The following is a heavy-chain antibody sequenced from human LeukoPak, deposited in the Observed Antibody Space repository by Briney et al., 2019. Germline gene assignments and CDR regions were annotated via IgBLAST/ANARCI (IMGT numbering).Heavy chain of an antibody. CDR3: AKELHYDFWSGYGD. V-gene: IGHV3-23*01. CDR1: GFTFSSYA. J-gene: IGHJ4*02. CDR2: ISGSGGST. D-gene: IGHD3-3*01. Sequence: GRSLRLSCAASGFTFSSYAMSWVRQAPGKGLEWVSAISGSGGSTYYADSVKGRFTISRDNSKNTLYLQMNSLRAEDTAVYYCAKELHYDFWSGYGDWGQGTLVTVSS.